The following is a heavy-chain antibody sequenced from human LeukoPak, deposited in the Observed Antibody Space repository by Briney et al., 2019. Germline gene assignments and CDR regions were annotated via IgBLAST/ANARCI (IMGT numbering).Heavy chain of an antibody. D-gene: IGHD4-17*01. J-gene: IGHJ6*03. V-gene: IGHV4-34*01. CDR3: ARSYGDFLYYYYYYTDV. Sequence: SETLSLTCAVYGGSFSGYYWSWIRQPTGKGLEWIGEINHSGSTNYNPSLKSRVTISVDTSKNQFSLKLSSVTAADTAVYYCARSYGDFLYYYYYYTDVWGKGTTVTISS. CDR2: INHSGST. CDR1: GGSFSGYY.